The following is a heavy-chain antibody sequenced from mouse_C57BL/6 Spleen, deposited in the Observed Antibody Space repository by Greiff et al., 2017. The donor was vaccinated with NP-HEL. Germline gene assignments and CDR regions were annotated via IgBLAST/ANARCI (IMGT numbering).Heavy chain of an antibody. D-gene: IGHD2-3*01. CDR3: ARGDYDGYYWFAY. CDR1: GFTFSDYG. Sequence: EVHLVESGGGLVKPGGSLKLSCAASGFTFSDYGMHWVRQAPEKGLEWVASISSGGSTIYYADTVKGRFTISRDNAKNTLFLQMTSLRSEDTAMYYCARGDYDGYYWFAYWGQGTLVTVSA. V-gene: IGHV5-17*01. CDR2: ISSGGSTI. J-gene: IGHJ3*01.